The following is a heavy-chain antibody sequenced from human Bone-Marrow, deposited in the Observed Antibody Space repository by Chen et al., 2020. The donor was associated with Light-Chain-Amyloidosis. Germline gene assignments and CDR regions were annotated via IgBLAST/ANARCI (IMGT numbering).Heavy chain of an antibody. Sequence: GSGYTFPNYWIGWVRQMPGKGLEWMGVIYPDDSDARYSPSFEGQVTISADKSITTAYLQWRSLKASDTAMYYCARRRDGYNFDYWGQGTLDTFS. CDR2: IYPDDSDA. D-gene: IGHD5-12*01. V-gene: IGHV5-51*01. J-gene: IGHJ4*02. CDR3: ARRRDGYNFDY. CDR1: GYTFPNYW.